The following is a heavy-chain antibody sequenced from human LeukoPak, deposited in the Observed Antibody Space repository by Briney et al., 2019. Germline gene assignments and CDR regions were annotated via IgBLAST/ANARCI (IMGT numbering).Heavy chain of an antibody. V-gene: IGHV1-2*02. Sequence: SVKLSCKASVYTFTGYYMHWERHAPGQGLEWMGWINPNSGGTNYAQKFQGRVTMTRDTSIRTAYMERSRLRSDDTAVYCCARVRISIRLWRRDAFDIWGQGTMVTVS. CDR1: VYTFTGYY. D-gene: IGHD5-18*01. CDR2: INPNSGGT. CDR3: ARVRISIRLWRRDAFDI. J-gene: IGHJ3*02.